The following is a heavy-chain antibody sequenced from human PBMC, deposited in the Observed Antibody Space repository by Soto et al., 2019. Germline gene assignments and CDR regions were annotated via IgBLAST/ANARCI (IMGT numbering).Heavy chain of an antibody. J-gene: IGHJ6*02. Sequence: GESLKISCKGSGYSFTSYWISWVRQMPGKGLEWMGRIDPSDSYTNYSPSFQGHVTISADKSISTAYLQWSSLKASDTAMYYCARRGAPWHYYYGMDVWGQGTTVTVSS. CDR2: IDPSDSYT. CDR1: GYSFTSYW. D-gene: IGHD3-10*01. CDR3: ARRGAPWHYYYGMDV. V-gene: IGHV5-10-1*01.